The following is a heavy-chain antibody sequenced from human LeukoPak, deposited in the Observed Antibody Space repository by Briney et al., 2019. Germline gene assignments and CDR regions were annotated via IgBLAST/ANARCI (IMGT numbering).Heavy chain of an antibody. V-gene: IGHV3-30*18. Sequence: GGSLRLSCAASGFAFSSYGMHWVGQAPGKGLEWVAVISYDGTNKYYADSVKGRFTISRDNSKNTLYLQMNSLRGEDTAVYYCAKDNPSLEFNYWGQGTLVTVSS. CDR2: ISYDGTNK. D-gene: IGHD1-1*01. CDR1: GFAFSSYG. J-gene: IGHJ4*02. CDR3: AKDNPSLEFNY.